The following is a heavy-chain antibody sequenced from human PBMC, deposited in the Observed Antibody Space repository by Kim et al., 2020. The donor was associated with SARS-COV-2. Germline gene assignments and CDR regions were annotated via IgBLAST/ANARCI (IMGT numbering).Heavy chain of an antibody. D-gene: IGHD6-13*01. CDR3: ARGYSSSWYYFDY. V-gene: IGHV3-13*01. Sequence: QGAVKGRFTISSENAKNSLYLQMNSLRAGDTAVYYCARGYSSSWYYFDYWGQGTLVTVSS. J-gene: IGHJ4*02.